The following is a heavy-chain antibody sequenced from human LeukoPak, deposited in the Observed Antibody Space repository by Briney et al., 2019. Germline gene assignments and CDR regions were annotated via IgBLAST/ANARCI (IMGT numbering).Heavy chain of an antibody. CDR1: GFTFSSYW. D-gene: IGHD3-22*01. J-gene: IGHJ4*02. CDR2: INHDGSST. V-gene: IGHV3-74*01. Sequence: GGSLRLSCAASGFTFSSYWMHWVRQAPGKGLVWVSRINHDGSSTNYADSVKGRFTISRDNAKNTLHLQMNSLRAEDTAVYYCVRDWGYDSSGYWQKYFDSWGQGTLVTVSS. CDR3: VRDWGYDSSGYWQKYFDS.